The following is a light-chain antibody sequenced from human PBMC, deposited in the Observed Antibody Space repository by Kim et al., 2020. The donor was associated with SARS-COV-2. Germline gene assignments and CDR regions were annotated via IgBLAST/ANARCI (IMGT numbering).Light chain of an antibody. Sequence: KVTISCTGTHSNIEINYVYWYQHLPGTAPKLVIFDDYRRPSGIPDRFSASKSGTSATLDISGLQSGDEADYYCGAWDNSLSVAVLGGGTQLTVL. CDR1: HSNIEINY. V-gene: IGLV1-51*01. CDR2: DDY. CDR3: GAWDNSLSVAV. J-gene: IGLJ2*01.